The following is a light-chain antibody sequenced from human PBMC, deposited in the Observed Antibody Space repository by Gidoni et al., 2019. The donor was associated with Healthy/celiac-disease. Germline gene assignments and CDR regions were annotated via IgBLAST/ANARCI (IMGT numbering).Light chain of an antibody. CDR3: QQYGSSPRT. V-gene: IGKV3-20*01. J-gene: IGKJ1*01. Sequence: EIVLTQSTGTLSLSPGERATLSCRASPSVSSSYLAWYQQKPGQAPRLLISGASSRATGIPDMFSGSGSGTDFTLTISRLEPEDFAVYYCQQYGSSPRTFGQGTKVEIK. CDR1: PSVSSSY. CDR2: GAS.